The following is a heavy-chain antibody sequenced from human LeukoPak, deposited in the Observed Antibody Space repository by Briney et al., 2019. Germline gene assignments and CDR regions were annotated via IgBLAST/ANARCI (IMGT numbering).Heavy chain of an antibody. CDR2: IIPIFGTA. J-gene: IGHJ6*03. V-gene: IGHV1-69*06. Sequence: GSSVKVSCKASGGTFSSYAISWVRQAPGQGLEWMGGIIPIFGTANYAQKFQGRVTITADKSTSTAYMELSSLRSEDTAVYYCARGQEHGNYYYYMDVWGKGTTVTVSS. D-gene: IGHD1/OR15-1a*01. CDR1: GGTFSSYA. CDR3: ARGQEHGNYYYYMDV.